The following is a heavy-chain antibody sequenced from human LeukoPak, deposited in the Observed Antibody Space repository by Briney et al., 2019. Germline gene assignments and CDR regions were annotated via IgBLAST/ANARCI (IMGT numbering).Heavy chain of an antibody. V-gene: IGHV4-39*01. D-gene: IGHD3-10*01. CDR1: GGSISSSSYY. J-gene: IGHJ4*02. CDR3: ARLLWFGELLPYYFDY. CDR2: IYYSGST. Sequence: SETLSLTCTVSGGSISSSSYYWGWIRQPPGKGLEWIGSIYYSGSTYYNPSLKSRVTISVDTSKNQFSLKLSSVTAADTAVYYCARLLWFGELLPYYFDYWGQGTLVTVSS.